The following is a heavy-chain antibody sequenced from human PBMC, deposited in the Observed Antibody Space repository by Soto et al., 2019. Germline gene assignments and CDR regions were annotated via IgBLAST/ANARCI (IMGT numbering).Heavy chain of an antibody. CDR1: GYTFTGYY. V-gene: IGHV1-2*02. J-gene: IGHJ5*02. CDR3: ARDGIPARPKNWFDP. D-gene: IGHD1-20*01. CDR2: INPNSGGT. Sequence: ASVKASCKASGYTFTGYYMHWVRQSPEQGLEWMGLINPNSGGTNYVQKFQGRVTMTRDTSISTAYMELSRLRSADTAVYYCARDGIPARPKNWFDPWGQGTLVTVSS.